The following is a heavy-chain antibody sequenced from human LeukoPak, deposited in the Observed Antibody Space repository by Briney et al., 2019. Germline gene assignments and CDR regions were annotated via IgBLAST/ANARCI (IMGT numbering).Heavy chain of an antibody. Sequence: GGSLRLSCAASGFTFSSYAMSWVRQAPGKGLEWVSAISGSGGSTYYADSVKGRFTISRDNAKNSLYLQMNSLRAEDTAVYYCARDQVWGSGSYPWYFDYWGQGTLVTVSS. CDR3: ARDQVWGSGSYPWYFDY. D-gene: IGHD1-26*01. V-gene: IGHV3-23*01. CDR1: GFTFSSYA. J-gene: IGHJ4*02. CDR2: ISGSGGST.